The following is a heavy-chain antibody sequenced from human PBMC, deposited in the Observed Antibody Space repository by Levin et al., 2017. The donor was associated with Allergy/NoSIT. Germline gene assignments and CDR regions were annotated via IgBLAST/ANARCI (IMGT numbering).Heavy chain of an antibody. V-gene: IGHV4-31*03. CDR2: LQYIGST. J-gene: IGHJ5*02. CDR3: ARGQRSTVDYDSVWGRAEGFWFDP. Sequence: ASQTLSLTCSVSGGSISSGDYFWSWIRQRPGKGLEWIGYLQYIGSTYFTPSLKSRVFISVDTSKNQFTLKLTSVTAADTAVYYCARGQRSTVDYDSVWGRAEGFWFDPWGQGTQVTVSS. D-gene: IGHD3-16*01. CDR1: GGSISSGDYF.